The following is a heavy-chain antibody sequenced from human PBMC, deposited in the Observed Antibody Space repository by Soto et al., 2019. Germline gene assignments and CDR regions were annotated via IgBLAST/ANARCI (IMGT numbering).Heavy chain of an antibody. CDR2: IYGDGTT. CDR1: GITISRNY. D-gene: IGHD5-12*01. V-gene: IGHV3-53*01. Sequence: GWSLRLSCAASGITISRNYMSWVRQAPGKGLEWVSVIYGDGTTYYADSVKGRFTISRDNSKSTLYLQMNSLRADDTAVYYCARARDGYNFLYEPTWGQGTLVTVSS. CDR3: ARARDGYNFLYEPT. J-gene: IGHJ4*02.